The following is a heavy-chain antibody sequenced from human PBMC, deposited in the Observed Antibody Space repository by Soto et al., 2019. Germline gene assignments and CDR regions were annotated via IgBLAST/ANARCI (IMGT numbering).Heavy chain of an antibody. J-gene: IGHJ6*02. CDR3: EKDNSVAALGKFHIKSGGMDV. D-gene: IGHD6-6*01. V-gene: IGHV3-23*01. CDR1: GFTFNSYP. CDR2: ISGSGAGT. Sequence: GGSLRLSCAASGFTFNSYPMTWVRQAPGKGLEWVSAISGSGAGTYYADSVKGRFTISRDNSKNTLYLQMNSLRVEDTAVYNCEKDNSVAALGKFHIKSGGMDVWGQXTTVTVSS.